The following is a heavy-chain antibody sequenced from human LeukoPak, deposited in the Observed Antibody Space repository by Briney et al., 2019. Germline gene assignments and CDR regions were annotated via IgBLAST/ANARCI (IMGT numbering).Heavy chain of an antibody. CDR2: ITSSSSYI. V-gene: IGHV3-21*01. CDR3: ARDLRDTTMAHDAFDF. CDR1: GFTFSSYG. D-gene: IGHD5-18*01. Sequence: GGSLRLSCAASGFTFSSYGMNWVRQAPGKGLEWVSSITSSSSYIFYADSVKGRFTISRDNAKNSLYLQMHSLRAEDTAVYYCARDLRDTTMAHDAFDFWGQGTVVTVSS. J-gene: IGHJ3*01.